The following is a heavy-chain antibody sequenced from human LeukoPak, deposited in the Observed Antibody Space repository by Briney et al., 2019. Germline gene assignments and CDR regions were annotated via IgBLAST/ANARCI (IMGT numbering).Heavy chain of an antibody. CDR3: ARVEGYCTNGVCSDY. CDR2: INPNSGGT. Sequence: ASVKVSCKASGYTFTSYGISWVRQAPGQGLEWMGWINPNSGGTNYAQKFQGRVTMTRDTSISTAYMELSRLRSDDTAVYYCARVEGYCTNGVCSDYWGQGTLVTVSS. J-gene: IGHJ4*02. V-gene: IGHV1-2*02. D-gene: IGHD2-8*01. CDR1: GYTFTSYG.